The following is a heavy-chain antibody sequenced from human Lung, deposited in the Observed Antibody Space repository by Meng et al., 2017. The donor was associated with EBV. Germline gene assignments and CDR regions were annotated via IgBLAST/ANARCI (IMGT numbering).Heavy chain of an antibody. CDR2: INHSGST. V-gene: IGHV4-34*01. J-gene: IGHJ4*02. CDR1: GGSFSGYY. CDR3: ARGGMTTVTTYYFDY. D-gene: IGHD4-17*01. Sequence: QVHLPRWGAGLLKPSETLSLTCAAYGGSFSGYYWSWIRQPPGKGLEWIGEINHSGSTNYNPSLKSRVTISVDTSKNQFSLKLSSVTAADTAVYYCARGGMTTVTTYYFDYWGQGTLVTVSS.